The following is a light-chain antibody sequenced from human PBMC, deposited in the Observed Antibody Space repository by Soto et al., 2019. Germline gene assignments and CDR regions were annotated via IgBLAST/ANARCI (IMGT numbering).Light chain of an antibody. Sequence: EIVLTQSPGTLSLSPGERATLSCRASQSVSSNSLAWYQQKPGQAPRLLIYGASSRATGIPDRFSGSGSGTDFTLTISRLEPEDFAVYYCQQYGVSPRTFGPGTRWIS. V-gene: IGKV3-20*01. CDR2: GAS. J-gene: IGKJ1*01. CDR1: QSVSSNS. CDR3: QQYGVSPRT.